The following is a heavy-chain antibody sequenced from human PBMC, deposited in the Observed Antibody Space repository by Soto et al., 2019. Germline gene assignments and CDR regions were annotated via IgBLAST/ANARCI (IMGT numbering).Heavy chain of an antibody. CDR1: GGSFSGYY. CDR2: INHSGST. D-gene: IGHD6-13*01. Sequence: QVQLQQWGAGLLKPSETLSLTCAVYGGSFSGYYWSWIRQPPGKGLEWIGEINHSGSTNYNPSLKSRVTISVDTSKNQFSLRLSSVTAADTAVYYGARAGPGAAAGTIDYWGQGTLVTVSS. V-gene: IGHV4-34*01. CDR3: ARAGPGAAAGTIDY. J-gene: IGHJ4*02.